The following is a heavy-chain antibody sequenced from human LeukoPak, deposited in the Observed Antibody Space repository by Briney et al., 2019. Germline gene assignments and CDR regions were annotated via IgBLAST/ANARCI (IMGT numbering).Heavy chain of an antibody. CDR1: GCTFSSYW. Sequence: GGSLRLSCAASGCTFSSYWMSWVRQAPGKGLEWVSAISGSGTSTYYADSVKGRFTISRDNSKNTPYVQMNSLRAEDTAAYYCAKGRGWFGGSLANFDYWGQGTLVTVSS. J-gene: IGHJ4*02. D-gene: IGHD3-10*01. CDR2: ISGSGTST. CDR3: AKGRGWFGGSLANFDY. V-gene: IGHV3-23*01.